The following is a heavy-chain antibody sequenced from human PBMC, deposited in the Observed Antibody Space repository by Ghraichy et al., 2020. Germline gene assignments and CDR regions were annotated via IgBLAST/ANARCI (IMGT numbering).Heavy chain of an antibody. CDR1: GYSISSGYY. D-gene: IGHD3-22*01. J-gene: IGHJ2*01. CDR3: ASNYYDSSGYLYWYFDL. Sequence: SETLSLTCAVSGYSISSGYYWGWIRQPPGKGLEWIGSIYHSGSTYYNPSLKSRVTISVDTSKNQFSLKLSSVTAADTAVYYCASNYYDSSGYLYWYFDLWGRGTLVTVSS. CDR2: IYHSGST. V-gene: IGHV4-38-2*01.